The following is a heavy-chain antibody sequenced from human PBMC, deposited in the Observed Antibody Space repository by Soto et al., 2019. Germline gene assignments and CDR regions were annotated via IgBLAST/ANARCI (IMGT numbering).Heavy chain of an antibody. CDR1: GYTFSTYG. J-gene: IGHJ4*02. V-gene: IGHV1-18*04. D-gene: IGHD3-22*01. CDR3: ARSYSYGSYWYFDE. CDR2: ITVSNGNT. Sequence: QGQLVQSGAEVKKHGASVKVSCKASGYTFSTYGVSWVRQAPGQGLEWMGWITVSNGNTNYIDNLQGRVTMTTDTSTSTAYMELWRLRSDDTAVYYCARSYSYGSYWYFDECGQGNLVIVSS.